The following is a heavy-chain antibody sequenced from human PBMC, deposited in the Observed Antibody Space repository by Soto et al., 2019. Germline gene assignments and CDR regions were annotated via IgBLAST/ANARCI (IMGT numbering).Heavy chain of an antibody. J-gene: IGHJ4*02. CDR2: IYYSGST. D-gene: IGHD5-18*01. CDR3: ARVDTAMAPVFDY. CDR1: GGSISSGGYY. Sequence: SETLSLTCTVSGGSISSGGYYWSWIRQHPGKGLEWIGYIYYSGSTYYNPSLKSRVTISVDTSKNQFSLKLSSVTAADTAVYYCARVDTAMAPVFDYWGQGTLVTVSS. V-gene: IGHV4-31*03.